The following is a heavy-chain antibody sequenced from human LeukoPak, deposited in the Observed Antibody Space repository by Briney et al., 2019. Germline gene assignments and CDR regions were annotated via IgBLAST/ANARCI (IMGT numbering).Heavy chain of an antibody. CDR3: ASRLLTMVRGAANYYYYGMDV. CDR2: IIPIFGTA. Sequence: SVKVSCTASGGTFSSYAISWVRQAPGQGLEWMGGIIPIFGTANYAQKFQGRVTITADKSTSTAYMELSSLRSEDTAVYYCASRLLTMVRGAANYYYYGMDVWGKGTTVTVSS. D-gene: IGHD3-10*01. J-gene: IGHJ6*04. V-gene: IGHV1-69*06. CDR1: GGTFSSYA.